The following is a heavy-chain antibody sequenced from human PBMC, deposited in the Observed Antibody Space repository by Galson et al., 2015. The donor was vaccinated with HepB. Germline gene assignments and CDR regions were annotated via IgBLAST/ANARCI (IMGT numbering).Heavy chain of an antibody. CDR3: ARERSPMRYCSTTGCSAQFDY. J-gene: IGHJ4*02. CDR1: GYTFSGYY. Sequence: SVKVSCKASGYTFSGYYIHWVRQAPGQGLEWMGRINPDSGGTNYEQKFQGRVAMARDTSINTAYMELRRLTSDDTVVYYSARERSPMRYCSTTGCSAQFDYWGQGTLVTVSS. D-gene: IGHD2-2*01. V-gene: IGHV1-2*05. CDR2: INPDSGGT.